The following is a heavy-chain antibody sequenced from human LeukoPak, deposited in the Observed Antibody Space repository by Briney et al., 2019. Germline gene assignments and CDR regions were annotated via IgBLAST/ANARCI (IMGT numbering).Heavy chain of an antibody. CDR3: ARAILGMSIAVAASSSTGY. CDR2: ISSSSSTI. J-gene: IGHJ4*02. CDR1: GFTFSSYS. V-gene: IGHV3-48*01. D-gene: IGHD6-19*01. Sequence: PGGSLRLSCAASGFTFSSYSMNWVRQAPGKGLEWVSYISSSSSTIYYADSVKGRFTISRDNAKNSLYLQMNSLRAEDTAVYYCARAILGMSIAVAASSSTGYWGQGTLVTVSS.